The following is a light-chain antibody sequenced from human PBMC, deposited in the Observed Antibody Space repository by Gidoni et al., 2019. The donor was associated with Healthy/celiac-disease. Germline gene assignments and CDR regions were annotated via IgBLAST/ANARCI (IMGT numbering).Light chain of an antibody. Sequence: DIQMTQSPSTLSASVGDRVTITCRASQSISSWLAWDQQEPGKAPKLLIYKASSLESGVPSRFSGSGSGTEFTLTISSLQPDDFATYYCQQYNSYSWTFGQXTKVEIK. V-gene: IGKV1-5*03. CDR2: KAS. CDR1: QSISSW. CDR3: QQYNSYSWT. J-gene: IGKJ1*01.